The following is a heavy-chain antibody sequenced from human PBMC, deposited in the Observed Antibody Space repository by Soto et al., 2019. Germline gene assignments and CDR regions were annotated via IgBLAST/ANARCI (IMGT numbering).Heavy chain of an antibody. CDR2: INPSDSYT. D-gene: IGHD3-10*01. CDR1: GYSFPNYW. CDR3: ARHAALAGSDFDY. Sequence: GESLKISCKGSGYSFPNYWISWVRQMPGKGLEWMGKINPSDSYTKYSPSFQGHVTISLDKSIGTAYLQWSNLRASDTAMYYCARHAALAGSDFDYWGQGTLVTVSS. J-gene: IGHJ4*02. V-gene: IGHV5-10-1*01.